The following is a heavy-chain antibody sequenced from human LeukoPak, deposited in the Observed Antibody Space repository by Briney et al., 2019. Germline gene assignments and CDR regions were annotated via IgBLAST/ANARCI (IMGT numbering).Heavy chain of an antibody. D-gene: IGHD3-3*01. CDR2: INPSGGST. CDR3: ARDSSTGYYYMDV. CDR1: GYTFSSYY. Sequence: ALVKVSCKASGYTFSSYYIHWVRQAPGQGLEWMGIINPSGGSTRFAQSQKFQGRVAMTRDTSTSTVYMELSSLRSEDTAVYYCARDSSTGYYYMDVWGKGTTVTVSS. V-gene: IGHV1-46*01. J-gene: IGHJ6*03.